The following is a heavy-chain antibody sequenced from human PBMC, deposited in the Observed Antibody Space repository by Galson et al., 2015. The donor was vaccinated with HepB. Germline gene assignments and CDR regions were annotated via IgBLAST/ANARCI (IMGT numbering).Heavy chain of an antibody. CDR2: IKSKTDGGTT. J-gene: IGHJ4*02. CDR1: GFTFGDFG. V-gene: IGHV3-15*01. Sequence: SLRLSCAGSGFTFGDFGMSWFRQAPGKGLEWVGRIKSKTDGGTTDYAAPVKGRFTISRDDSKNTLYLQMNSLKTEDTAVYYCTTGETYYHDSSGYFGDYWGQGTLVTVSS. CDR3: TTGETYYHDSSGYFGDY. D-gene: IGHD3-22*01.